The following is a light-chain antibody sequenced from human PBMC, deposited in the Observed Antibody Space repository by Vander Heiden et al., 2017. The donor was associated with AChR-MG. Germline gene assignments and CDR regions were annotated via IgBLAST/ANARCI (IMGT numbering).Light chain of an antibody. CDR3: QQYGSSPNT. V-gene: IGKV3-20*01. J-gene: IGKJ2*01. Sequence: EIVLTQSPGTLSSSPGERATLSCRASQSVTSTYLAWYHQRPGQAPRLLIYSTSSRAAGIPDRFSGSGSWTEFTLTISRLEPEDFAVYYCQQYGSSPNTFGQGTKLEIK. CDR1: QSVTSTY. CDR2: STS.